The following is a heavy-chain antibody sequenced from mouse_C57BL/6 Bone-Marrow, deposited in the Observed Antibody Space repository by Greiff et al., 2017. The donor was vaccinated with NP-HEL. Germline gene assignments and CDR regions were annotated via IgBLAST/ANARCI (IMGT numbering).Heavy chain of an antibody. D-gene: IGHD1-1*01. CDR3: ARRGVVAYYAMDY. J-gene: IGHJ4*01. Sequence: EVKLMESGGDLVKPGGSLKLSCAASGFTFSSYGMSWVRQTPDKRLEWVATISSGGSYTYYPDSVKGRFTISRDNAKNTLYLQMSSLKSEDTAMYYGARRGVVAYYAMDYWGQGTSVTVSS. CDR2: ISSGGSYT. V-gene: IGHV5-6*02. CDR1: GFTFSSYG.